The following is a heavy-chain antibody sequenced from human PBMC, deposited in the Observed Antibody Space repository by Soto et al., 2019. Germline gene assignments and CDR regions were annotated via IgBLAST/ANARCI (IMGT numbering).Heavy chain of an antibody. Sequence: QVQLVESGGGLVNPGGSLRLSCAASGFTFSDSNMGWIRRAPGKGLEWVSYISSSTNTISYADSVKGRFTISRDNAKNSLYLQMDSLRAEDTAVYYCARAAPLTTSTYYNDTSSRYNVRPIDYWGQGTLVTVSS. D-gene: IGHD3-22*01. CDR2: ISSSTNTI. CDR3: ARAAPLTTSTYYNDTSSRYNVRPIDY. J-gene: IGHJ4*02. V-gene: IGHV3-11*01. CDR1: GFTFSDSN.